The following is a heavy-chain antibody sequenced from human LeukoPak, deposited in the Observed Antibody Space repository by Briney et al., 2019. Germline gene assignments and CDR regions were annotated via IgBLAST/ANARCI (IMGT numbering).Heavy chain of an antibody. Sequence: PSVKVSCKASGYTFTGHYVHWVRQAPGQGLEGMGWINGNTGDTNYAERLQGRVTMIRETSISTMYMELSRLRSDDTAVYYCAREYSSSLFDYWGQGTLVTVSS. CDR3: AREYSSSLFDY. CDR2: INGNTGDT. CDR1: GYTFTGHY. D-gene: IGHD6-13*01. J-gene: IGHJ4*02. V-gene: IGHV1-2*02.